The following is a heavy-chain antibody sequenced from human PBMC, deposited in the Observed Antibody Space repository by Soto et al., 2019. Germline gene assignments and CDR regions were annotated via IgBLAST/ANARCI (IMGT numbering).Heavy chain of an antibody. CDR1: GGSISSYF. J-gene: IGHJ4*02. Sequence: PSETLSLTCPFSGGSISSYFWIWIRQPPGKGLEWIGYIYYSGSTNYNPSLKSRVTISVDTSKNQFSLKLSSVTAADTAVYYCARGWLQLNFDYWGQGTLVTVSS. CDR2: IYYSGST. V-gene: IGHV4-59*01. D-gene: IGHD5-12*01. CDR3: ARGWLQLNFDY.